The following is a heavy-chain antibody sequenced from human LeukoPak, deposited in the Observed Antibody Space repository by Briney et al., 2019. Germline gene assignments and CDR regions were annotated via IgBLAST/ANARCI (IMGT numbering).Heavy chain of an antibody. CDR3: ARHGSSGWYVDY. V-gene: IGHV4-59*08. Sequence: SETLSLTCTVSGGSISSYYWSWIRQPPGKGLEWIGYIDYSGSTNYNPSLRSRVTISVDTSKNQFSLKLSSVTAADTAVYYCARHGSSGWYVDYWGQGTLVTVSS. J-gene: IGHJ4*02. D-gene: IGHD6-19*01. CDR1: GGSISSYY. CDR2: IDYSGST.